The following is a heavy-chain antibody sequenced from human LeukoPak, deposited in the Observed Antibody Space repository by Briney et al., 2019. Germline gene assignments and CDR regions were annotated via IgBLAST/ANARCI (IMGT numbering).Heavy chain of an antibody. Sequence: SQTLSLTCAVSGGSLCSGGYSWSWIRQPPGKGLEWIGYTYHSGSTYYDPSLKSRGTISVDRSKNQFSLKLSSVTAADTAVYYCARVRVRGVLDYWGQGTLVTVSS. CDR1: GGSLCSGGYS. V-gene: IGHV4-30-2*01. D-gene: IGHD3-10*01. CDR3: ARVRVRGVLDY. J-gene: IGHJ4*02. CDR2: TYHSGST.